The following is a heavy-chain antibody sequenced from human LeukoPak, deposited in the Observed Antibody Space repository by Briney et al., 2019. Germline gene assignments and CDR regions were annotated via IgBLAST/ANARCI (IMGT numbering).Heavy chain of an antibody. CDR3: ARVPRSYYYYMDV. J-gene: IGHJ6*03. CDR2: IIPNSGGT. D-gene: IGHD6-6*01. CDR1: GGTFSSSA. V-gene: IGHV1-2*02. Sequence: ASVKVSCKASGGTFSSSAISWVRQAPGQGLEWMGGIIPNSGGTNYAQKFQGRVTMTRDTSISTAYMELSRLRSDDTAVYYCARVPRSYYYYMDVWGKGTTVTVSS.